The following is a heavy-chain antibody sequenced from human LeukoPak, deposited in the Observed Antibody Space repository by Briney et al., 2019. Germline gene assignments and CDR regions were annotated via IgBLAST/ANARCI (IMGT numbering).Heavy chain of an antibody. CDR1: GFTVSSNY. Sequence: GGSLRLSCAASGFTVSSNYMSWVRQAPGKGLEWVAFIRYDGSNKYYADSVKGRFTISRDNSKNTLYLQMNSLRAEDTAVYYCAKDSGPYGDYPVSFDYWGQGTLVTVSS. V-gene: IGHV3-30*02. D-gene: IGHD4-17*01. CDR3: AKDSGPYGDYPVSFDY. CDR2: IRYDGSNK. J-gene: IGHJ4*02.